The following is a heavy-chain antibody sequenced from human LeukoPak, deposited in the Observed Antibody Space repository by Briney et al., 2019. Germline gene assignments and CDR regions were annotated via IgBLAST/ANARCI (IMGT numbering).Heavy chain of an antibody. D-gene: IGHD3-10*01. CDR3: ARTFGYFDN. J-gene: IGHJ4*02. CDR2: IYYSGST. Sequence: PSETLSLTCIVSGGSISSYYWSWIRQPPGKGLEWIGYIYYSGSTNYNPSLKSRVTISVDTSKNQFSLNLSSVTAADTAVYYCARTFGYFDNWGQGTLVTVSS. V-gene: IGHV4-59*08. CDR1: GGSISSYY.